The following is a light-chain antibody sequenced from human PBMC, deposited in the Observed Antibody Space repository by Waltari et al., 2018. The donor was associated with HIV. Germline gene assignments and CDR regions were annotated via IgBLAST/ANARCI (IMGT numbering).Light chain of an antibody. CDR3: QQYYSTPWT. V-gene: IGKV4-1*01. CDR1: QSLLYRSTNKDY. J-gene: IGKJ1*01. CDR2: WAS. Sequence: DIVMTQSPDSLAVSLGERATINCKSTQSLLYRSTNKDYLAWYQQKPGQSPKLLIYWASIRESGVPDLFSGSGSGTDFTLTISNLQAEDVAVYYCQQYYSTPWTFGQGTKVEI.